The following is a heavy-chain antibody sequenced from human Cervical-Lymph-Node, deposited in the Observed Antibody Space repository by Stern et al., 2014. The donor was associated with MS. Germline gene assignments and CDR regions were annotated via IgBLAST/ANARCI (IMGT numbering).Heavy chain of an antibody. Sequence: QVQLVESAPGLVKPSETLSLTCTVSGGAVSDYYWTWIRQRPGKGLEWIGYISDTGTTNYNPSLHSRVTITLDTSQNQVSLRLRSVTAADTAVYYCARDPSTTASDWFFDLWGRGSLVTVSS. J-gene: IGHJ2*01. CDR3: ARDPSTTASDWFFDL. CDR1: GGAVSDYY. V-gene: IGHV4-59*02. D-gene: IGHD2-21*02. CDR2: ISDTGTT.